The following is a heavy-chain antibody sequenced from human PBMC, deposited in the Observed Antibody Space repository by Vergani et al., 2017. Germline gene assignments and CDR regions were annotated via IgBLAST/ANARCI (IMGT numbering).Heavy chain of an antibody. CDR3: ARDRLELYYDYYGMDV. Sequence: VQLVESGGGLVKPGGSLRLSCAASGFTFSNAWMSWIRQAPGKGLEWVSYISSSGSTIYYADSVKGRFTISRDNAKNSLYLQMNSLRAEDTAVYYCARDRLELYYDYYGMDVWGQGTTVTVSS. V-gene: IGHV3-11*01. D-gene: IGHD1-7*01. CDR1: GFTFSNAW. J-gene: IGHJ6*02. CDR2: ISSSGSTI.